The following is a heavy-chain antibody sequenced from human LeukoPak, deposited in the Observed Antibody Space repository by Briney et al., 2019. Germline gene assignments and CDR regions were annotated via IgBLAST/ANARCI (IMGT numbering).Heavy chain of an antibody. CDR3: ASRSGSYHYYYYYGMDV. V-gene: IGHV4-34*01. D-gene: IGHD1-26*01. CDR2: INHSGST. Sequence: SETLSLTCAVYGGSFSGYYWSWIRQPPWKGLEWIGEINHSGSTNYNPSLKSRVTISVDTSKNQLSLKLSSVTAADTAVYYCASRSGSYHYYYYYGMDVWGQGTTVTVSS. CDR1: GGSFSGYY. J-gene: IGHJ6*02.